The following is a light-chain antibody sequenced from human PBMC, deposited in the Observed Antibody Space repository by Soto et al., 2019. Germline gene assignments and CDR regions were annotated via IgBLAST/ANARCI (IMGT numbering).Light chain of an antibody. V-gene: IGKV3-11*01. J-gene: IGKJ5*01. CDR1: QSVSRY. CDR3: QQRSSWPIT. CDR2: DAS. Sequence: ENVLTQSPATLSSSLGERATLTCRASQSVSRYLAWYQQKPGQAPRLLIYDASNRATGVPARFSGSGSGTDFTLTISSLQPEDFAVYYCQQRSSWPITFGQGTRLEIQ.